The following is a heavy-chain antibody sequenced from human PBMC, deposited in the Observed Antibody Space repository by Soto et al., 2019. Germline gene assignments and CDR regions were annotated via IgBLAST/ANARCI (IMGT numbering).Heavy chain of an antibody. CDR3: ARDLNYAKTPLQYFNWFDP. J-gene: IGHJ5*02. D-gene: IGHD1-7*01. CDR1: GDSVSSNGSA. Sequence: SQTLSLTCAISGDSVSSNGSAWNCIRQSPSRGLEWLGRTYYRSKWYNDYAVSVKSRITINPDTSKNQFSLQLNSVTPEDTAVYYCARDLNYAKTPLQYFNWFDPWGQGTLVTVSS. V-gene: IGHV6-1*01. CDR2: TYYRSKWYN.